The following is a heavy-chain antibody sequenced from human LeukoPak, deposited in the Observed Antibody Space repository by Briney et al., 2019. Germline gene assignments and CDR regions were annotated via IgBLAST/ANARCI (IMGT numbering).Heavy chain of an antibody. D-gene: IGHD4-17*01. J-gene: IGHJ5*02. CDR3: ARETTVTTYYFDP. Sequence: ASVKVSCKASGYTFSGSDMNWVRQAPGQGLEWMGWININTGDPTYAQDFTGRFVFSLDTSVSTAYLQISSLKPEDTAVYYCARETTVTTYYFDPWGQGTLVTVSS. V-gene: IGHV7-4-1*02. CDR2: ININTGDP. CDR1: GYTFSGSD.